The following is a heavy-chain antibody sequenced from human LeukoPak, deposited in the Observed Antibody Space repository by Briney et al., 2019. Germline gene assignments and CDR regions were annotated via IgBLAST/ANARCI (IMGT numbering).Heavy chain of an antibody. CDR3: ARGTAGYHGSYFDY. J-gene: IGHJ4*02. V-gene: IGHV3-74*01. Sequence: GGSLRLSCAASGFTFGSPWMHCVRQAPGKGLVWVSRINSDGSAKAYADSVKGRFTISRDNAENTLYLQMNSLRAEDTAVYYCARGTAGYHGSYFDYWGQGTLVTVSS. CDR2: INSDGSAK. D-gene: IGHD3-16*02. CDR1: GFTFGSPW.